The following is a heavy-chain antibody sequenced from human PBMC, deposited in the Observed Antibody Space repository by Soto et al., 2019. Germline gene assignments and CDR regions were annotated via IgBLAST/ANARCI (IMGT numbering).Heavy chain of an antibody. J-gene: IGHJ4*02. CDR2: IYYSGST. D-gene: IGHD3-16*02. CDR3: ARESRFGGVIV. Sequence: QVQLQESGPGLVKPSQTLSLTCTVSGGSISSGGYYWSWIRQHPGKGLEWIGYIYYSGSTYYNPSREGRVTISVDTSKNQCSLKLSAVTAADTAVYYCARESRFGGVIVWGQGTLVTVSS. CDR1: GGSISSGGYY. V-gene: IGHV4-31*03.